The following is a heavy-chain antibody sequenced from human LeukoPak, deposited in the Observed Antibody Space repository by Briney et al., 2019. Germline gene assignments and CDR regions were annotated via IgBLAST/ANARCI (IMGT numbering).Heavy chain of an antibody. CDR2: LDGENDQK. J-gene: IGHJ4*02. V-gene: IGHV1-24*01. CDR1: GYTVTEIS. Sequence: ASVKVSCKVSGYTVTEISIHWVRQSPGKGLEWMGGLDGENDQKVYAQQFQDRVTMSEDTSTDTAFMELSNLQSEDTAVYFCADFYTTSGFFYWGQGTLVTVSS. D-gene: IGHD3-3*01. CDR3: ADFYTTSGFFY.